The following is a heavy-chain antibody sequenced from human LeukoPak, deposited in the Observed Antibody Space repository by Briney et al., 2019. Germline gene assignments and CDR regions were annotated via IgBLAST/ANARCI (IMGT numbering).Heavy chain of an antibody. CDR3: VKGYCSSTSCYGYYYYGMDV. V-gene: IGHV3-64D*06. J-gene: IGHJ6*04. CDR1: GFTFSSYA. Sequence: GGSLRLSCSASGFTFSSYAMHWVRQAPGKGLEYVSAISSNGGSTYCADSVKGRFTISRDNSKNTLYLQMSSLRAEDTAVYYCVKGYCSSTSCYGYYYYGMDVWGKGTAVTVSS. D-gene: IGHD2-2*01. CDR2: ISSNGGST.